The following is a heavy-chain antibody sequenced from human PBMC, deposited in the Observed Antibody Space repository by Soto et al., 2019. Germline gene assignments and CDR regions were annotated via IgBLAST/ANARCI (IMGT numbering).Heavy chain of an antibody. V-gene: IGHV4-59*12. D-gene: IGHD3-10*01. CDR3: ARENYYGSGGVYYYGMDV. CDR1: GGSISSYY. Sequence: SATLSLTCTVSGGSISSYYWSWIRQPPGKGLEWIGYIYHSGSTYYNPSLKSRVTISVDRSKNQFSLKLSSVTAADTAVYYCARENYYGSGGVYYYGMDVWGQGTTVTVSS. CDR2: IYHSGST. J-gene: IGHJ6*02.